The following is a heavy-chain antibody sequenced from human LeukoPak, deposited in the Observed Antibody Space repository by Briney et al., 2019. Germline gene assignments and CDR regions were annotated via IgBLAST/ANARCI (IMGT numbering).Heavy chain of an antibody. J-gene: IGHJ4*02. V-gene: IGHV3-23*01. CDR3: AKPVGYCSGGSCYSVDY. D-gene: IGHD2-15*01. CDR2: ISGSGGST. CDR1: GFTFSSYA. Sequence: GGSLRLSCAASGFTFSSYAMSWVRQAPGKGLEWASAISGSGGSTYYADSVKGRFTISRDNSKSTLYLQMNSLRAEDTAVYYCAKPVGYCSGGSCYSVDYWGQGTLVTVSS.